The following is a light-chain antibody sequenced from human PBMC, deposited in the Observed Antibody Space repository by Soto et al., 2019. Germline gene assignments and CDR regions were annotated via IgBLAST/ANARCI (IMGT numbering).Light chain of an antibody. J-gene: IGKJ1*01. V-gene: IGKV3-20*01. CDR3: QQYGSSMWT. CDR1: QSVSSSY. CDR2: GAS. Sequence: EIVLTQSPGTLSLSPGEIATLSCRASQSVSSSYLAWYQQKPGQAPRLVIFGASSRATGIPDRFSGSGSRTDCTLTISRLEPDDFAVYYCQQYGSSMWTFGQGTKVEIK.